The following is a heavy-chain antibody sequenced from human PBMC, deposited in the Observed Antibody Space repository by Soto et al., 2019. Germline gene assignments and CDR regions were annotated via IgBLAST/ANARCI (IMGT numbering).Heavy chain of an antibody. CDR2: INPNSGGT. J-gene: IGHJ4*02. Sequence: ASVKVSCKASGYTFSDYYIHWVRQAPGQGLERMGWINPNSGGTKYAPKFQGGVTMTRDTSITTAYMELSRLRSGDTAVYYCARGPATAKPEGVDFWGQGTLVTVSS. CDR1: GYTFSDYY. V-gene: IGHV1-2*02. CDR3: ARGPATAKPEGVDF. D-gene: IGHD1-1*01.